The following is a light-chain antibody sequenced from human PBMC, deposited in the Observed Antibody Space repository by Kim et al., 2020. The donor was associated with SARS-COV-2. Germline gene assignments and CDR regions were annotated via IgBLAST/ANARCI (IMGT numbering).Light chain of an antibody. J-gene: IGLJ1*01. V-gene: IGLV3-19*01. CDR3: NSRDSSGNHNV. Sequence: SSELTQDPAVSVALGQTVRITCQGDSLRSYYASWYQQKPGQAPVLVIYGKNNRPSGIPDRFSGSSSGKTASLTITGAQAEDEADYYCNSRDSSGNHNVFGTGTKVTVL. CDR2: GKN. CDR1: SLRSYY.